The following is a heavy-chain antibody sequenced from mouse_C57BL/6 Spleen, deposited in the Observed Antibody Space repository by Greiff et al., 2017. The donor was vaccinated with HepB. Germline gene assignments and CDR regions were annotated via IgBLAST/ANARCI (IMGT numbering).Heavy chain of an antibody. D-gene: IGHD1-1*01. J-gene: IGHJ2*01. Sequence: QVQLKQSGAELVKPGASVKMSCKASGYTFTSYWITWVKQRPGQGLEWIGDIYPGSGSTNYNEKFKSKATLTVDTSSSTAYMQLSSLTSEDSAVYDCARGGSSYVGYYWGQGTTLTVSS. CDR3: ARGGSSYVGYY. CDR2: IYPGSGST. CDR1: GYTFTSYW. V-gene: IGHV1-55*01.